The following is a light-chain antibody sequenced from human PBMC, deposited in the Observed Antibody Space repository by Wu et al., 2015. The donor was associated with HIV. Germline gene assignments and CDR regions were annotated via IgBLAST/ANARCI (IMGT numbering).Light chain of an antibody. V-gene: IGKV3-20*01. J-gene: IGKJ1*01. CDR2: GAS. Sequence: EIVLTQSPGTLSLSPGERATLSCRASQSVSSSSLAWYQQRPGQAPRLLISGASSRATGIPDRFTGSGSGTDFTLSINTVDPEDFAVYYCQHYGTSRWTFGQGTKVEAK. CDR1: QSVSSSS. CDR3: QHYGTSRWT.